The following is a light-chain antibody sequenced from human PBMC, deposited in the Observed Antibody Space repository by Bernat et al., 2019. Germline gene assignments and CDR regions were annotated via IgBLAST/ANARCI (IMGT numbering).Light chain of an antibody. Sequence: EIMMTQSPATLSVSPGERATLSCRASQNVDSNLAWYQQQPGQAPRLLIYASSTRATGIPARFSGIGSGTEFTLTISSLQSEDFAVYYCQQYNNWPPLTFGGGTKVDMK. CDR2: ASS. CDR1: QNVDSN. J-gene: IGKJ4*01. V-gene: IGKV3-15*01. CDR3: QQYNNWPPLT.